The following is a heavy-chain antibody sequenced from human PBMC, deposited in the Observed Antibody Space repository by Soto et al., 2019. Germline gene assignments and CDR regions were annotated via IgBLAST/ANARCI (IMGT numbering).Heavy chain of an antibody. CDR3: AKDYLPFRYIWNDVGVDY. J-gene: IGHJ4*02. CDR1: GFTFSSNA. D-gene: IGHD1-1*01. CDR2: ISGDSRTT. Sequence: EVQLLESGGGLVRPGGSLRLSCAASGFTFSSNAMYWVRQAPGKGLEWVSTISGDSRTTHYADSVKGRFAISRDNSKNTLFLQMSSLTADDTAVYYCAKDYLPFRYIWNDVGVDYWGQGTLVTVSS. V-gene: IGHV3-23*01.